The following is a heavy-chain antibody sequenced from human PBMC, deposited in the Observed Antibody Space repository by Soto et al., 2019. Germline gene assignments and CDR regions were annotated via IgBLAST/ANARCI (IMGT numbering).Heavy chain of an antibody. J-gene: IGHJ3*02. CDR2: INHSGST. Sequence: SETLSLTCAVYGGSFSGYYWSWIRQPPGKGLEWIGEINHSGSTNYNPSLKSRVTISVDKSKNQFSLKLSSVTAADTAVYYCARHRVLDCSGGSCYSGMVGAFDIWGQGTMVSVSS. CDR3: ARHRVLDCSGGSCYSGMVGAFDI. V-gene: IGHV4-34*01. CDR1: GGSFSGYY. D-gene: IGHD2-15*01.